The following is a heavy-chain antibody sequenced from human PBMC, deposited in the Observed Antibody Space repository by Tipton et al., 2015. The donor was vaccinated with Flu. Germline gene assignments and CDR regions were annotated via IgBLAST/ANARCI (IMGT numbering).Heavy chain of an antibody. V-gene: IGHV4-59*12. CDR2: IYYSGST. J-gene: IGHJ4*02. D-gene: IGHD3-3*01. CDR1: GGSFSSYY. Sequence: TLSLTCTVSGGSFSSYYWSWIRQPPGKRPEWIGRIYYSGSTNYNPALQSRVTISVDTSKNQFSLRLSSVTAADTAVYYCARDTIFGVAHWGQGTLVTVSS. CDR3: ARDTIFGVAH.